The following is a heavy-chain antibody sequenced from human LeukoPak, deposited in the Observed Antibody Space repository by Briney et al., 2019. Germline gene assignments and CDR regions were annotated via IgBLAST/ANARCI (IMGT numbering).Heavy chain of an antibody. V-gene: IGHV3-30-3*01. J-gene: IGHJ4*02. CDR3: ARDGVHDYGDYVQDY. CDR1: GFTFSSYA. D-gene: IGHD4-17*01. CDR2: ISYDGSNK. Sequence: GRSLRLSCAASGFTFSSYAMHWVRQAPGKGLEWVAVISYDGSNKYYADSVKGRFTISRDNSKNTLYLQMSSLRAEDTAVYYCARDGVHDYGDYVQDYWGQGTLVTVSS.